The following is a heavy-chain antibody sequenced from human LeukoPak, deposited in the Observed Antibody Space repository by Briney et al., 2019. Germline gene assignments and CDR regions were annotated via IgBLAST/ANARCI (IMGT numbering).Heavy chain of an antibody. D-gene: IGHD5-18*01. CDR2: IHHRGTT. CDR1: GGSIRTNTYY. V-gene: IGHV4-39*07. J-gene: IGHJ4*02. CDR3: ASVTYNGYQHFDN. Sequence: SETLSLTCTVSGGSIRTNTYYWGWVRQPPGKGLEWIGEIHHRGTTYYLPSLKSRVTMSVDTSKNHFSLELSSVSAADTAVYYWASVTYNGYQHFDNWGQGILVIVSS.